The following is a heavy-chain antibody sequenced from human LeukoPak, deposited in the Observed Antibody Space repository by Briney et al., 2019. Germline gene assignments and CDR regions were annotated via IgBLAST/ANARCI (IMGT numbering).Heavy chain of an antibody. V-gene: IGHV4-34*01. CDR2: INHSGST. CDR3: ARGGVRGLGYYYYYMDV. CDR1: GGSFSGYY. J-gene: IGHJ6*03. D-gene: IGHD3-10*02. Sequence: SETLSLTCAVYGGSFSGYYWSWMRQPPGKGLEWIGEINHSGSTNYNPSLKSRVTISVDTSKNQFSLKLSSVTAADTAVYYCARGGVRGLGYYYYYMDVWGKGTTVTVSS.